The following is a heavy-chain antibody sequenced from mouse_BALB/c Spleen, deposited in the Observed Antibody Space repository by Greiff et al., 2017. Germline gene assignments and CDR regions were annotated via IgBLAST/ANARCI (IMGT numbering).Heavy chain of an antibody. CDR1: GFTFSSFG. D-gene: IGHD2-1*01. Sequence: EVKLVESGGGLVQPGGSRKLSCAASGFTFSSFGMHWVRQAPEKGLEWVAYISSGSSTIYYADTVKGRFTISRDNPKNTLFLQMTSLRSEDTAMYYCARGGHYGNYFDYWGQGTTLTVSS. J-gene: IGHJ2*01. V-gene: IGHV5-17*02. CDR2: ISSGSSTI. CDR3: ARGGHYGNYFDY.